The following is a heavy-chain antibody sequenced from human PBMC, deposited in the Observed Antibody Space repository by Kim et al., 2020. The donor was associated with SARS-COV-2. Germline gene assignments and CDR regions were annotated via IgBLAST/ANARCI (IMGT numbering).Heavy chain of an antibody. V-gene: IGHV1-8*01. D-gene: IGHD4-17*01. J-gene: IGHJ5*02. CDR3: ARGATVIGFDP. Sequence: YAQKFKSRDTMTRNTSISTAYMELSSLRSEETAVYYCARGATVIGFDPWGQGTLVTVSS.